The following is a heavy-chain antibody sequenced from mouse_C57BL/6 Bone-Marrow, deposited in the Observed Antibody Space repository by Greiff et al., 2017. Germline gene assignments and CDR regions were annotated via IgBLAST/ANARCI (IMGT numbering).Heavy chain of an antibody. CDR3: ARDRLLRYLYAMDY. V-gene: IGHV5-4*01. J-gene: IGHJ4*01. CDR1: GFTFSSYA. CDR2: ISDGGSYT. D-gene: IGHD1-1*01. Sequence: EVQVVESGGGLVKPGGSLKLSCAASGFTFSSYAMSWVRQTPEKRLEWVATISDGGSYTYYPDNVKGRFTISSDNAKNNLYLQMSHLKSEDTAMYYCARDRLLRYLYAMDYWGQGTSVTVSS.